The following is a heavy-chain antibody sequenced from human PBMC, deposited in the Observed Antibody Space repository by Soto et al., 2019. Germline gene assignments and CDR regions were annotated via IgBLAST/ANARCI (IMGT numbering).Heavy chain of an antibody. CDR1: GYTFTRYG. Sequence: QVQLVQSGAEVKNPGASVKVSCKASGYTFTRYGIGWARQAPGQGLEWMGWINTYNGNTNYAQNVQGRVTLTTDTSTITCYLALRSLTSNHMATYYCAIVVVYVTPILQDVWGQGTTVIVSS. V-gene: IGHV1-18*03. CDR3: AIVVVYVTPILQDV. D-gene: IGHD3-22*01. J-gene: IGHJ6*02. CDR2: INTYNGNT.